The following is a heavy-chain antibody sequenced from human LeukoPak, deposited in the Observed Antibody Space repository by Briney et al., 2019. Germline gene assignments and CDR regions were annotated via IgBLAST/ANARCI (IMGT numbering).Heavy chain of an antibody. Sequence: GVSLRLSCAASGFTVSSDYMNWVRQAPGKGLEWVSLIYSGGNTYYADSVRGRFTISRDNSKNTLHLQMNILRVEDTAVYYCARGFNRGFDPWGQGTLVTVSS. CDR2: IYSGGNT. J-gene: IGHJ5*02. V-gene: IGHV3-53*01. CDR1: GFTVSSDY. D-gene: IGHD1-14*01. CDR3: ARGFNRGFDP.